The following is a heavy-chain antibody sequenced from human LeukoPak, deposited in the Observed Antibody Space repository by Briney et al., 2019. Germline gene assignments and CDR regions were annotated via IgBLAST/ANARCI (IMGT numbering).Heavy chain of an antibody. CDR3: ARQSSSYDILTGYSTNNWFDP. V-gene: IGHV5-51*01. J-gene: IGHJ5*02. CDR1: GYSFTSYW. CDR2: IYPGDPDT. D-gene: IGHD3-9*01. Sequence: GESLKISCKGSGYSFTSYWIGWVRQMPGKGLEWMGIIYPGDPDTRYSPSLQGQVTISADKSISTAYLQWSSLKASDTAMYYCARQSSSYDILTGYSTNNWFDPWGQGTLVTVSS.